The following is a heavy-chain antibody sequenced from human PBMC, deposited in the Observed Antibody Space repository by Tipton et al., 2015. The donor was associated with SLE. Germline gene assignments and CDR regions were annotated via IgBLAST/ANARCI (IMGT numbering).Heavy chain of an antibody. CDR3: SRDIQFVGSTEYFHH. CDR2: ISGSGGST. CDR1: GFTFSSYA. Sequence: SLRLSCAASGFTFSSYAMSWVRQAPGKGLEWVSAISGSGGSTYYADSVKGRFTISRDNTKNSLYLQMNSLRAEDTAVYYCSRDIQFVGSTEYFHHWGQGTLVTVSS. J-gene: IGHJ1*01. D-gene: IGHD1-26*01. V-gene: IGHV3-23*01.